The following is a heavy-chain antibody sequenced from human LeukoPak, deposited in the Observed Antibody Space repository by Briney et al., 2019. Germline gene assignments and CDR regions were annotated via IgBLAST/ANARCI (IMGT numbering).Heavy chain of an antibody. V-gene: IGHV1-69*05. CDR3: ARPPPPYYYDSSGTKGYAFDI. CDR2: IIPIFGTA. Sequence: GAPVKVSCKASRGTFSSYAISWVRQAPGQGLEWMGGIIPIFGTANYAQKFQGRVTITTDESTSTAYMELSSLRSEDTAVYYCARPPPPYYYDSSGTKGYAFDIWGQGTMVTVSS. D-gene: IGHD3-22*01. CDR1: RGTFSSYA. J-gene: IGHJ3*02.